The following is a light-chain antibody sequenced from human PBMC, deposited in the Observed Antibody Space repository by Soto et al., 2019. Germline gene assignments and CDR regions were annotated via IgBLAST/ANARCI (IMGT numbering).Light chain of an antibody. V-gene: IGLV2-14*03. Sequence: QSALTQPASVSGSPGQSITIPCTGTRSDVGGYNYVSWYQQHPGKAPKLMIYDVSTRPSGISTRFSGSKSGNKASMTISGLQAEDDADYYCCSFATRSLPYVFGIGTKLTVL. CDR3: CSFATRSLPYV. CDR2: DVS. J-gene: IGLJ1*01. CDR1: RSDVGGYNY.